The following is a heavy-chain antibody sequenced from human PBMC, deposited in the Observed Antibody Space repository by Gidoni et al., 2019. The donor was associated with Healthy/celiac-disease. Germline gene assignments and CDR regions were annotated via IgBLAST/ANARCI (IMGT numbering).Heavy chain of an antibody. V-gene: IGHV3-30*18. J-gene: IGHJ4*02. D-gene: IGHD3-22*01. CDR1: GFTFSSYG. CDR2: ISYDGSNK. CDR3: AKDRGFDDSSGYYSSYFDY. Sequence: QVQLVESGGGVVQPGRSLRLSCAASGFTFSSYGMHWVRQAPGKGLEWVAVISYDGSNKYYADSVKGRFTISRDNSKNTLYLQMNSLRAEDTAVYYCAKDRGFDDSSGYYSSYFDYWGQGTLVTVSS.